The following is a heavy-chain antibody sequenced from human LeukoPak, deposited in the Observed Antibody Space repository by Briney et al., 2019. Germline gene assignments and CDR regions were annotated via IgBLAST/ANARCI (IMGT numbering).Heavy chain of an antibody. CDR1: GYTFTSYG. Sequence: ASVKVSCKASGYTFTSYGISWVRQAPGQGLEWMGWISAYNGNTNYAQKLQGRVTMTTDTSTSTAYMELRSLRSDDTAVYYCARDPSVPAAPRWFDPRGQGTLVTVSS. CDR3: ARDPSVPAAPRWFDP. J-gene: IGHJ5*02. V-gene: IGHV1-18*01. CDR2: ISAYNGNT. D-gene: IGHD2-2*01.